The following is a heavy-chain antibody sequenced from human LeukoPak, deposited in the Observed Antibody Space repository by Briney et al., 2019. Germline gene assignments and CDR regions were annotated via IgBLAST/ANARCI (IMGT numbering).Heavy chain of an antibody. CDR2: IEISGGST. J-gene: IGHJ4*02. CDR1: GFTFSSYA. Sequence: GGSLRLSCAASGFTFSSYAMSWVRQAPGKGLEWVSTIEISGGSTYYADSVKGRFTISRDNSKNTLYLQMNSLRAEDTAVYYCAKDYRVGDAVFLDFWGQGTLVTVSS. CDR3: AKDYRVGDAVFLDF. D-gene: IGHD1-26*01. V-gene: IGHV3-23*01.